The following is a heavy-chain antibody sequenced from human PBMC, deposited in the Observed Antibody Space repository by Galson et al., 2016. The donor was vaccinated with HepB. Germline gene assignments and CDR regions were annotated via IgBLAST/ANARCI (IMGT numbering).Heavy chain of an antibody. CDR1: GFTVSSIY. CDR3: ARGLSGYYGSGTYYTDEGAFDI. J-gene: IGHJ3*02. D-gene: IGHD3-10*01. V-gene: IGHV3-66*01. CDR2: IYSGGTT. Sequence: SLRLSCAASGFTVSSIYMSWVRQAPGKGLEWVSTIYSGGTTYYTESVKGRFTISRDNSKNTLYLQVNSLRAEDTAVYYCARGLSGYYGSGTYYTDEGAFDIWGPGTRVAVSS.